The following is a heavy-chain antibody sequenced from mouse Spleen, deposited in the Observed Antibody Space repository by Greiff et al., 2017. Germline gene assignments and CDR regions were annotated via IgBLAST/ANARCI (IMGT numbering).Heavy chain of an antibody. V-gene: IGHV1-15*01. J-gene: IGHJ3*01. CDR3: TRKGIYDGYCWFAY. CDR2: IDPETGGT. D-gene: IGHD2-3*01. Sequence: QVQLQQSGAELVRPGASVTLSCKASGYTFTDYEMHWVKQTPGHGLEWIGAIDPETGGTAYNQKFKGKAILTADKSSSTAYMELRSLTSEDSAAYYCTRKGIYDGYCWFAYWGQGTPVTVSA. CDR1: GYTFTDYE.